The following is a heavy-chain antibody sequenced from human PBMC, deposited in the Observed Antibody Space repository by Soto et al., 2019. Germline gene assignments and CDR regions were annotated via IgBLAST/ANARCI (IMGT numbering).Heavy chain of an antibody. Sequence: GGSLRLSCAASGFTFSSYAMSWVRQAPGKGLEWVSAISGSGGSTYYADSVKGRFTISRDNSKNTLYLQMNSLRAEDTAVYYCAKDRRYLAILNAYYNPYYYGMDVWGQGTTVTVSS. CDR1: GFTFSSYA. CDR2: ISGSGGST. D-gene: IGHD3-9*01. J-gene: IGHJ6*02. V-gene: IGHV3-23*01. CDR3: AKDRRYLAILNAYYNPYYYGMDV.